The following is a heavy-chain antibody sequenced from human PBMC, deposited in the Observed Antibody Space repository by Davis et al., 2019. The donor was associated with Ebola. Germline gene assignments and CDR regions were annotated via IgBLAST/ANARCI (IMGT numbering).Heavy chain of an antibody. CDR3: ARESSAAAGWFDP. J-gene: IGHJ5*02. Sequence: GESLKISCAASGFTFSSYWMSWVRQAPGKGLEWVANIKQDGSEKYYVDSVKGRFTISRDNAKNSLYLQMNGLRAEDTALYYCARESSAAAGWFDPWGQGTLVTVSS. CDR1: GFTFSSYW. CDR2: IKQDGSEK. D-gene: IGHD6-13*01. V-gene: IGHV3-7*01.